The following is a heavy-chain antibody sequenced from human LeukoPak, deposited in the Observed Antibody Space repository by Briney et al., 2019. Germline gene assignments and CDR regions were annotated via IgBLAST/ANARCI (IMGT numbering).Heavy chain of an antibody. J-gene: IGHJ4*02. CDR2: IHYSGST. V-gene: IGHV4-59*01. D-gene: IGHD6-19*01. CDR1: GGSISSYY. CDR3: ARTDSSGWYVFDY. Sequence: FETLPLTCTVSGGSISSYYWSWIRQPPGKGLEWIGHIHYSGSTNHNPSLKRRVTISVDTSKNQFSLKLSSVTAADTAVYYCARTDSSGWYVFDYGGQGTRATVSS.